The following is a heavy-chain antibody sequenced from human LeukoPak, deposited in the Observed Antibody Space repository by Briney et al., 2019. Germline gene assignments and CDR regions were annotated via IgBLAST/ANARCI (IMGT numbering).Heavy chain of an antibody. J-gene: IGHJ4*02. CDR1: GGSFSGYY. CDR3: ARLDFWSGYPFDY. Sequence: PSETLSLTCAVYGGSFSGYYWSWIRQPPGKGLEWIGEINHSGSTNYNPSLKSRVTISVGTSKNQFSLKLSSVTAADTAVYYCARLDFWSGYPFDYWGQGTLVTVSS. CDR2: INHSGST. V-gene: IGHV4-34*01. D-gene: IGHD3-3*01.